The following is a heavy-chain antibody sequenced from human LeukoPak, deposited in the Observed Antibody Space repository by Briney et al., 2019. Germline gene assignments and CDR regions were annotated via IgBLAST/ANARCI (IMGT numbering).Heavy chain of an antibody. CDR3: ARDTPYCSGGNCYSGPFDY. V-gene: IGHV4-4*07. J-gene: IGHJ4*02. Sequence: SETLSLTCTVSGGSISSYYWSWIRQPAGKGLERIGRIYTSGSTNYNPSLKSRVTMSVDTSKNQFSLKLSSVTAADTAVYYCARDTPYCSGGNCYSGPFDYWGQGTLVTVSS. CDR2: IYTSGST. D-gene: IGHD2-15*01. CDR1: GGSISSYY.